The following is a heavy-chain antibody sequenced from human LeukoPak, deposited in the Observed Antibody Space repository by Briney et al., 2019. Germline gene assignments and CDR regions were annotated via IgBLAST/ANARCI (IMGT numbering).Heavy chain of an antibody. CDR2: INPSGGST. D-gene: IGHD1-1*01. V-gene: IGHV1-46*01. Sequence: ASVKVSCKASGYTFTSYYIDWVRQAPAQGLEWMGVINPSGGSTRYAQKFQGRVTMTGDTSTRTVYMELSSLTSADTAVYYCARGTTDDYWGQGTPVTVSS. CDR1: GYTFTSYY. CDR3: ARGTTDDY. J-gene: IGHJ4*02.